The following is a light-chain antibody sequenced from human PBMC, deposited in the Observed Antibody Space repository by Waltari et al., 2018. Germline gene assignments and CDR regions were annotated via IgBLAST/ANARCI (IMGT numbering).Light chain of an antibody. J-gene: IGLJ1*01. CDR1: HSDVGAYNY. CDR3: SSYAHNNHFV. Sequence: QSVLTQPPSATGSPGQSVPISCTGTHSDVGAYNYVSLYQQHPGKVPKLLIYEVTKRPSGVPDRFAGSKSGNTASLTVSGLQADDEADYYCSSYAHNNHFVFGTGTKVTVL. CDR2: EVT. V-gene: IGLV2-8*01.